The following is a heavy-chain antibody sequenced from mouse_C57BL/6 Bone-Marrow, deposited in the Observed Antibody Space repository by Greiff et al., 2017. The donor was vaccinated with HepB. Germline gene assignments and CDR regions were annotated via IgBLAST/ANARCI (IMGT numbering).Heavy chain of an antibody. V-gene: IGHV5-15*01. CDR1: GFTFSDYG. CDR3: ARHGNYGRGFAY. D-gene: IGHD1-1*01. Sequence: EVQLQQSGGGLVQPGGSLKLSCAASGFTFSDYGMAWVRQAPRKGPEWVAFISNLAYSIYYADTVTGRFTISRENAKNTLYLEMSSLRSEDTAMYYCARHGNYGRGFAYWGQGTLVTVSA. J-gene: IGHJ3*01. CDR2: ISNLAYSI.